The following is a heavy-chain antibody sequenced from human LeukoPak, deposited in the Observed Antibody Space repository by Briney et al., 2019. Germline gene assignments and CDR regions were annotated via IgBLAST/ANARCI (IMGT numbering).Heavy chain of an antibody. J-gene: IGHJ6*03. CDR3: ARGIVGATLGYYYYYMDV. V-gene: IGHV3-7*04. CDR1: GFTFSSYS. Sequence: GGSRRLSCAASGFTFSSYSMNWVRQAPGKGMEWVANTKQDGSEKYYVDSVKGRFTISRDNAKNSLYLQMNSLRAEDTAVYYCARGIVGATLGYYYYYMDVWGKGTTVTVSS. CDR2: TKQDGSEK. D-gene: IGHD1-26*01.